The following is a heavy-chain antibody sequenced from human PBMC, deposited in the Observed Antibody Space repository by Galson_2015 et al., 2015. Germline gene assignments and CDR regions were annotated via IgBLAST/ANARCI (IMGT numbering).Heavy chain of an antibody. V-gene: IGHV2-5*02. CDR3: AHRHDPEYSTSSGLFDY. CDR1: GFSLSASGVG. Sequence: PALVKPTQTLTLTCTFSGFSLSASGVGVGWIRQPPGKALEWLALIFWDDDKRYSPSLKSRLSITKDTSKNQVVLTMTNMDPVDTGTYYCAHRHDPEYSTSSGLFDYWGQGALVTVSS. J-gene: IGHJ4*02. CDR2: IFWDDDK. D-gene: IGHD6-6*01.